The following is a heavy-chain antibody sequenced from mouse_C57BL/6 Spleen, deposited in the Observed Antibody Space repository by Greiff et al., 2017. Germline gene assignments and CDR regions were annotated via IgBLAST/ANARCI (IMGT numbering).Heavy chain of an antibody. CDR1: GYTFTSYW. CDR2: IHPNSGST. J-gene: IGHJ2*01. CDR3: ARSVLYGSSYRYFDY. Sequence: QVQLKQPGAELVKPGASVKLSCKASGYTFTSYWMHWVKQRPGQGLEWIGMIHPNSGSTNYNEKFKSKATLTVDKSSSTAYMQLSSLTSEDSAVYYCARSVLYGSSYRYFDYWGQGTTLTVSS. D-gene: IGHD1-1*01. V-gene: IGHV1-64*01.